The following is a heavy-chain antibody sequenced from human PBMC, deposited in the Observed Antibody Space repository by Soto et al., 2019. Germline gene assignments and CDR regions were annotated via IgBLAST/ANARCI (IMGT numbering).Heavy chain of an antibody. CDR3: ARVVSGSYLDY. J-gene: IGHJ4*02. CDR2: IYYSETT. D-gene: IGHD1-26*01. V-gene: IGHV4-31*03. CDR1: GGTITTGGHF. Sequence: QVQLQESGPGLVKASQTLSLTCTVSGGTITTGGHFWSWIRQYPGQGLEWIGYIYYSETTHYNPSLKSRVTISIDTSKNQFSLNLSSVTAADTAVYYCARVVSGSYLDYWGQGTLVTVSS.